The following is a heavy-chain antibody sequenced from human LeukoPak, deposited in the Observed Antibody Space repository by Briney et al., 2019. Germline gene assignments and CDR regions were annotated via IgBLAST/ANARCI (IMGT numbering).Heavy chain of an antibody. J-gene: IGHJ4*02. CDR3: ARYGDIYFDY. D-gene: IGHD4-17*01. V-gene: IGHV4-59*01. CDR2: IYYSGST. CDR1: GGSISGYS. Sequence: PSETLSLTCTFSGGSISGYSWSWIRRPPGKGLEWIGYIYYSGSTNYNPSLKSRVTISVDTSKNQFSLKLSSVTAADTAVYYCARYGDIYFDYWGQGTLVTVSS.